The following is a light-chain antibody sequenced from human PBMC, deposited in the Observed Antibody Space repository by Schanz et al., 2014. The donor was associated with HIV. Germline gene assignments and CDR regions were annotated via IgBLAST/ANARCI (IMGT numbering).Light chain of an antibody. V-gene: IGLV4-60*03. CDR2: VEGSGRY. CDR3: ETWDSHSQYYV. CDR1: SEHSGYI. Sequence: QPVLTQSSSASASLGSSVKLTCTLSSEHSGYIIAWHQQQPGKAPRHLMKVEGSGRYNKGSGVPDRFSGSSSGADRDLTISNLQSEDEGEYYCETWDSHSQYYVFGTGTKPTVL. J-gene: IGLJ1*01.